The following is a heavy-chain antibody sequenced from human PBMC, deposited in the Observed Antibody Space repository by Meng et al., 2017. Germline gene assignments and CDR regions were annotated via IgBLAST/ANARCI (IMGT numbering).Heavy chain of an antibody. J-gene: IGHJ3*02. V-gene: IGHV3-53*01. CDR2: IYSGGST. CDR3: ARVSRTRGAFDI. D-gene: IGHD3/OR15-3a*01. Sequence: GESLKISCAASGFTVSSNYMSWVRQAPGKGLEWVSVIYSGGSTYYADSVEGRFTISRDNTKNTLYLQMNSLRAEDTAVYYCARVSRTRGAFDIWGQGTMVTVSS. CDR1: GFTVSSNY.